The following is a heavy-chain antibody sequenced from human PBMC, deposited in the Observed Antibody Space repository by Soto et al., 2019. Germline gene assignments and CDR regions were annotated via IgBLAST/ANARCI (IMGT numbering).Heavy chain of an antibody. CDR3: ARGHITMVRGSYYYYGMDV. Sequence: QVQLVESGGGLVKPGGSLRLSCAASGFTFSDYYMSWIRQAPGKGLEWVSYISSSSSYTNYADSVKGRFTISRDNAKNSLYLQMNSLRAEDTAVYYCARGHITMVRGSYYYYGMDVWGQGTTVTVSS. CDR2: ISSSSSYT. D-gene: IGHD3-10*01. J-gene: IGHJ6*02. CDR1: GFTFSDYY. V-gene: IGHV3-11*06.